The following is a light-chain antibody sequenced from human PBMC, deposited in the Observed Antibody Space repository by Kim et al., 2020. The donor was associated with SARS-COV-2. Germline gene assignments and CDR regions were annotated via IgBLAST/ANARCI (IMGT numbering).Light chain of an antibody. J-gene: IGLJ2*01. CDR1: SGSIASNY. V-gene: IGLV6-57*04. CDR2: ENN. Sequence: NFMLTQPHSASESPGKTVTISCTRSSGSIASNYVQWYQQRPGSAPTTVIYENNQRPSGVPDRFSGSIDSSSNSASLTISGLKNEDEADYCGQSYDSSNPVVFGGGTQLTVL. CDR3: QSYDSSNPVV.